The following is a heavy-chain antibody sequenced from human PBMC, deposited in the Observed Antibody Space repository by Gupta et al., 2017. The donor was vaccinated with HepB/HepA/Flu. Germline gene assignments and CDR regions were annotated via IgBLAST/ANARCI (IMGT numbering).Heavy chain of an antibody. V-gene: IGHV3-23*01. CDR2: ISDSGSST. CDR1: GFIFSRHV. J-gene: IGHJ4*02. CDR3: AKESYSGRALDY. Sequence: EVQVLESGGGLVQPGGSLSLSCAASGFIFSRHVMNWVRQAPGKGLEWVSLISDSGSSTYYADSVKGRFTISRDNSKNTLYLQMNSLRAEDTAVYYCAKESYSGRALDYWGQGTLVTVSS. D-gene: IGHD6-13*01.